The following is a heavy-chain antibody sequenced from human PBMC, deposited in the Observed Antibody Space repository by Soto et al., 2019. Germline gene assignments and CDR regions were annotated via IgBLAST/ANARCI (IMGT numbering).Heavy chain of an antibody. D-gene: IGHD7-27*01. CDR1: GASIRSRGSY. CDR3: VRHLSGGDAFDM. Sequence: QLHLQESGPRLVKPSETLSLICTVSGASIRSRGSYWGWIRQSPGKGVEWIGSIAHSGSTFYNSPLKSRVTISADTSNNHCSLKMTSVTAADTAIFYCVRHLSGGDAFDMWGQGTMVTVSS. CDR2: IAHSGST. J-gene: IGHJ3*02. V-gene: IGHV4-39*01.